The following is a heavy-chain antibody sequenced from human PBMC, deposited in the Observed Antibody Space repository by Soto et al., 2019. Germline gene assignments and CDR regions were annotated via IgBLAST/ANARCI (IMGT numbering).Heavy chain of an antibody. CDR2: IYYSGST. V-gene: IGHV4-31*03. CDR1: GGSISSGGYY. Sequence: QVQLQESGPGLVKPSQTLSLTCTVSGGSISSGGYYWSWIRQHPGKGLEWIGYIYYSGSTYYNPSIKSRVTISVDTSKNQFCLKLSSVTAADTAVYYCARMRYSGYDNYDYWGQGTLVTVSS. D-gene: IGHD5-12*01. CDR3: ARMRYSGYDNYDY. J-gene: IGHJ4*02.